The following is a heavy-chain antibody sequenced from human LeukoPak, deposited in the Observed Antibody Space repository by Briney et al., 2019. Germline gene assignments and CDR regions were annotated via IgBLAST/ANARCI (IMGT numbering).Heavy chain of an antibody. CDR2: IYYSGST. D-gene: IGHD4-17*01. J-gene: IGHJ4*02. CDR1: GGSVSSGSYY. Sequence: PSETLSLTCTVSGGSVSSGSYYWSWLRQPPGTGLEWIGYIYYSGSTNYNPSLKSRVTISVDTSKNQFSLKLSSVTAADTAVYYCARNDYGDYPDYWGQGTLVTVSS. CDR3: ARNDYGDYPDY. V-gene: IGHV4-61*01.